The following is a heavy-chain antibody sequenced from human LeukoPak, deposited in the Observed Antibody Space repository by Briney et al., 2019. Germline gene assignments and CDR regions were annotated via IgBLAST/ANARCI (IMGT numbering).Heavy chain of an antibody. CDR3: ARYRSSYEYYFDS. CDR2: INSDGSST. V-gene: IGHV3-74*01. Sequence: GGSLRLSCAASGFTFNRYWMHWVRQVPGKGLVWVSRINSDGSSTTYADSVKGRFTISRDNSKNTLYLQLHSLRAEDTAVYYCARYRSSYEYYFDSWGQGTLVTVSS. CDR1: GFTFNRYW. D-gene: IGHD2-15*01. J-gene: IGHJ4*02.